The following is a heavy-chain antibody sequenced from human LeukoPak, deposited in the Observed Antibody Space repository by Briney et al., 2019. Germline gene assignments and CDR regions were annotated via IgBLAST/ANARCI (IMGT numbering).Heavy chain of an antibody. J-gene: IGHJ3*02. CDR1: GHTFNTYY. Sequence: ASVKVSCKTSGHTFNTYYLHWVRQAPGQGLEWMGRINPYSGDTTFAQRFQGRVTMTRDTSISTAYMELSRLRSDDTAVYYCAREMKISRFDAFDIWGQGTMVTVSS. V-gene: IGHV1-2*06. CDR3: AREMKISRFDAFDI. D-gene: IGHD2/OR15-2a*01. CDR2: INPYSGDT.